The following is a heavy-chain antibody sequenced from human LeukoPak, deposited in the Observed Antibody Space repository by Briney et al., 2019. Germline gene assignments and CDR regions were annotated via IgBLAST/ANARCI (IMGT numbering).Heavy chain of an antibody. D-gene: IGHD3-3*01. CDR3: TRDFVF. CDR2: IKQDGSVK. Sequence: GGSLRLSSAPSGFAFTTYWMDWGRQGPREGLEWVGNIKQDGSVKHYVDSVRGRFTISRDNARNSVHLQMSAMRVEDTAVYYCTRDFVFWGQGSLVTASS. J-gene: IGHJ4*02. CDR1: GFAFTTYW. V-gene: IGHV3-7*01.